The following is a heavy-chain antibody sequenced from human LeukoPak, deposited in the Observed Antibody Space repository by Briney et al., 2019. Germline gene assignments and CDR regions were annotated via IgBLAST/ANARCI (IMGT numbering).Heavy chain of an antibody. CDR1: GYSITSGFS. CDR3: AREGAVPGIDP. V-gene: IGHV4-38-2*02. CDR2: ISHSGTT. D-gene: IGHD3-16*01. Sequence: PSETLSLTCAVSGYSITSGFSWGWIRQPPGKGQEWIGTISHSGTTDYKSTLESRLTISMDTSKNLFSLRLTSVTAADTAVYYCAREGAVPGIDPWGQGTLVTVSS. J-gene: IGHJ5*02.